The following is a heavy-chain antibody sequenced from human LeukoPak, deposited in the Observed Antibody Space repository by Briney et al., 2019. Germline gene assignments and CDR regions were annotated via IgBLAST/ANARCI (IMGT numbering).Heavy chain of an antibody. CDR3: ASLWAAAGTWDYYYYMDV. CDR2: IYYSVST. D-gene: IGHD6-13*01. CDR1: GGSISSYY. J-gene: IGHJ6*03. V-gene: IGHV4-59*01. Sequence: SETLSLTCADPGGSISSYYSSCIRQPPGEGLEWSGHIYYSVSTNYNPSLKSRVTITVDTSKNQFSLKLSSVTAADTAVYYCASLWAAAGTWDYYYYMDVWGKGTKVTVSS.